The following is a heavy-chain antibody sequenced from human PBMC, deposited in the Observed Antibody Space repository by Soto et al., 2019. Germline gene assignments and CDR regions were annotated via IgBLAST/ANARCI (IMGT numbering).Heavy chain of an antibody. V-gene: IGHV1-3*01. CDR3: ARAPYGYYYYMDV. D-gene: IGHD4-17*01. CDR2: INAGNGNT. Sequence: ASVKVSCKASGYTFTSYAMHWVRQAPGQRLEWMGWINAGNGNTKYSQKFQGRVTITTDKSTSTAYMELSSLRSEDTAVYYCARAPYGYYYYMDVWGKGTTVTVSS. CDR1: GYTFTSYA. J-gene: IGHJ6*03.